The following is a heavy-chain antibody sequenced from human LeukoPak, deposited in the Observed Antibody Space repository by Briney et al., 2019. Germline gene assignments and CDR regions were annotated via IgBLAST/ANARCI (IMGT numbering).Heavy chain of an antibody. V-gene: IGHV3-30*02. J-gene: IGHJ3*02. Sequence: GGSLRLSCAASGFTFSSYGMHWVRQAPGKGLEWVAFIRYDGSNKYYADSVKGRFTISRDNAKNSLYLQMNSLRAEDTALYYCAQDDIRSGILPDAFDIWGQGTMVTVSS. CDR1: GFTFSSYG. CDR3: AQDDIRSGILPDAFDI. D-gene: IGHD2-15*01. CDR2: IRYDGSNK.